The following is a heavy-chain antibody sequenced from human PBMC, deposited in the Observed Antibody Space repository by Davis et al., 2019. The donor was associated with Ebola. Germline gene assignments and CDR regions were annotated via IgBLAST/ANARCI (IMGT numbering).Heavy chain of an antibody. J-gene: IGHJ3*02. D-gene: IGHD5-12*01. CDR3: ARASVAKDAFDI. CDR2: IYSGGRT. Sequence: GESLKISCAASGFTVSSNYMSWVRQAPGKGLEWGSVIYSGGRTYYADSVKGRFTISRHNSKNTLYLQMNSLRAEDTAVYYCARASVAKDAFDIWGQGTMVTVSS. V-gene: IGHV3-53*04. CDR1: GFTVSSNY.